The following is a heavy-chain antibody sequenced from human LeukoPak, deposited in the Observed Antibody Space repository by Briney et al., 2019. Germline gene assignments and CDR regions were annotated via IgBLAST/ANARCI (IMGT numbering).Heavy chain of an antibody. J-gene: IGHJ4*02. Sequence: ASVKVSRKASGYTFTGYYMHWVRQAPGQGLEWMAWINPDSGGTNYAQKFQGRVTMTTDTSTSTAYMELRSLRSDDTAVYYCARGGSGARVLVAANDYWGQGTLVTVSS. D-gene: IGHD2-15*01. V-gene: IGHV1-2*02. CDR1: GYTFTGYY. CDR2: INPDSGGT. CDR3: ARGGSGARVLVAANDY.